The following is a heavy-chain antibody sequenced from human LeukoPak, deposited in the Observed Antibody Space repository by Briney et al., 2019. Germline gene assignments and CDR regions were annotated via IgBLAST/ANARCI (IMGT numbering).Heavy chain of an antibody. CDR2: IYPGDSDT. V-gene: IGHV5-51*01. D-gene: IGHD6-13*01. CDR1: GFTFSIYS. CDR3: ARPAVDSSSWYDY. Sequence: GGSLRLSCAASGFTFSIYSMNWVRQAPGKGLEWMGIIYPGDSDTRYSPSFQGQVTISADKSISTAYLQWSSLKASDTAMYYCARPAVDSSSWYDYWGQGTLVTVSS. J-gene: IGHJ4*02.